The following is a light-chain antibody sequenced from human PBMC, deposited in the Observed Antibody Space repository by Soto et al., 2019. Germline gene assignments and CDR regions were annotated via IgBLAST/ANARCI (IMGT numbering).Light chain of an antibody. V-gene: IGKV1-33*01. Sequence: DIQMTQSPSSLSASVGDRVTITCQASQDISHYLNWYHQKPGKAPKLLIYDASNLETGVPSRFSGSGSGTDFTLTISSLQPEDSATYYCQQYDNPLFTFGPGTKVDIK. CDR1: QDISHY. J-gene: IGKJ3*01. CDR3: QQYDNPLFT. CDR2: DAS.